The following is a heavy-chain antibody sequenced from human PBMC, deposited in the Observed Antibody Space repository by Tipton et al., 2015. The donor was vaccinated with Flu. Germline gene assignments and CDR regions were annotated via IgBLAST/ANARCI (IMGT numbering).Heavy chain of an antibody. Sequence: LRLSCAVSGDSISSDYYWGWVRQLPGKGLEWSGSISRSGSTNYNPSLKSRVTISIDTSKNQFSLKMKSVTAADLAVYYCARRDYSNYVSDPKSWFDPWGQGTLVTVSS. J-gene: IGHJ5*02. V-gene: IGHV4-38-2*01. CDR2: ISRSGST. D-gene: IGHD4-11*01. CDR1: GDSISSDYY. CDR3: ARRDYSNYVSDPKSWFDP.